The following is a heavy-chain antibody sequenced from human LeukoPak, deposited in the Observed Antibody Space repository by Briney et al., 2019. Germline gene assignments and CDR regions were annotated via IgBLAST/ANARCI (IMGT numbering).Heavy chain of an antibody. D-gene: IGHD6-13*01. CDR2: INPYSGGT. Sequence: ASVKVSCKASGYTFTGYYMHWVRQARGQGPEWMGWINPYSGGTNSAQQFQGRVTMTRDTSISTAYMELSRLRSDDTAVYYCARATYTSTWYHDGFDIWGQGTMVTVSS. J-gene: IGHJ3*02. V-gene: IGHV1-2*02. CDR1: GYTFTGYY. CDR3: ARATYTSTWYHDGFDI.